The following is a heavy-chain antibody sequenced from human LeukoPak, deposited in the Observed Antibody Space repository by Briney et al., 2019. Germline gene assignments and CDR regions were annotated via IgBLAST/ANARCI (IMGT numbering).Heavy chain of an antibody. CDR3: ASLYSYGHTN. Sequence: GGSLRLSCAASGFTFSSYSMNWGRQAPGKGLEWVSYISSSSGTIYYADSVKGRFTISRDNSKNSLYLQMNSLRAEDTAVYYCASLYSYGHTNWGQGTLVTVSS. D-gene: IGHD5-18*01. V-gene: IGHV3-48*01. CDR2: ISSSSGTI. CDR1: GFTFSSYS. J-gene: IGHJ4*02.